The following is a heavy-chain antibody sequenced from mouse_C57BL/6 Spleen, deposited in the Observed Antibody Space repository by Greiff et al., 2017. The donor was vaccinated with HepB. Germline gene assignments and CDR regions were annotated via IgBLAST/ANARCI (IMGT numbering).Heavy chain of an antibody. CDR3: ARPPLYYGSSLDY. V-gene: IGHV1-50*01. CDR2: IDPSDSYT. Sequence: VQLQQPGAELVKPGASVKLSCKASGYTFTSYWMQWVKQRPGQGLEWIGEIDPSDSYTNYNQKLKGKATLTVDTSSSTAYMQLSSLTSEDSAVYYCARPPLYYGSSLDYWGQGTTLTVSS. CDR1: GYTFTSYW. D-gene: IGHD1-1*01. J-gene: IGHJ2*01.